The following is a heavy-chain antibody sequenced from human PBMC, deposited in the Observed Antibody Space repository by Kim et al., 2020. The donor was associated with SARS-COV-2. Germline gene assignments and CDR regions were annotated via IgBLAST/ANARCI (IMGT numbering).Heavy chain of an antibody. Sequence: GGSLRLSCAVSGVSVSTNYMSWVRQAPGKGLEWVSVIYGGGTTFYADSVRGRFTISRDDSENTLYLQMYSLRAEDTAVYYCARDGGSPVFHIWGRGTMVTVSS. J-gene: IGHJ3*02. CDR1: GVSVSTNY. CDR2: IYGGGTT. V-gene: IGHV3-53*01. CDR3: ARDGGSPVFHI. D-gene: IGHD3-10*01.